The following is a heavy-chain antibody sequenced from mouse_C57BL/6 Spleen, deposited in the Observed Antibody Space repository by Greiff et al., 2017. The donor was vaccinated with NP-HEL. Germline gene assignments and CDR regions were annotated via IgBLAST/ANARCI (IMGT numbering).Heavy chain of an antibody. CDR1: GYSFTGYF. CDR2: INPYNGDT. V-gene: IGHV1-20*01. Sequence: EVQLQQSGPELVKPGDSVKISCKASGYSFTGYFMNWVMQSHGKSLEWIGRINPYNGDTFYNQKFKGKATLTVDKSSSTAHMELRSLTSEDSAVYYCARDSGYDDYYAMDYWGQGTSVTVSS. J-gene: IGHJ4*01. CDR3: ARDSGYDDYYAMDY. D-gene: IGHD2-2*01.